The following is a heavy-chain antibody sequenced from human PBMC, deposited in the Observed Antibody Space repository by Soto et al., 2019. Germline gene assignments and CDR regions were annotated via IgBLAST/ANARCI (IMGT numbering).Heavy chain of an antibody. V-gene: IGHV1-18*01. CDR3: ARVKIAAAALETHYYYYYGIDV. J-gene: IGHJ6*02. Sequence: ASVKVSCKASGYTFTSYGISWVRQAPGQGLEWMGWISAYNGNTNYAQKLQGRVTMTTDTSTSTAYMELRSLRSDDTAVYYCARVKIAAAALETHYYYYYGIDVWGQGTTVTVSS. D-gene: IGHD6-13*01. CDR2: ISAYNGNT. CDR1: GYTFTSYG.